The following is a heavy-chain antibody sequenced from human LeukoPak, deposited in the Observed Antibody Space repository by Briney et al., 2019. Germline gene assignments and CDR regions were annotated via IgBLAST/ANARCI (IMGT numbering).Heavy chain of an antibody. V-gene: IGHV3-23*01. CDR1: GFTFSCYA. CDR3: AKLTGKDVLRLRFDP. CDR2: ISGSGGST. J-gene: IGHJ5*02. Sequence: GGSLRLSCAASGFTFSCYAMSWVRQAPGKGLEWVSAISGSGGSTYYADSVKGRFTISRDNSKNTLYLQMNSLRAEDTAVYYCAKLTGKDVLRLRFDPWGQGTLVTVSS. D-gene: IGHD3-3*01.